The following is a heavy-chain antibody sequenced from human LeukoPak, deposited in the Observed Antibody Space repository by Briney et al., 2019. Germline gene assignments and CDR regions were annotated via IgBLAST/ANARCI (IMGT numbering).Heavy chain of an antibody. D-gene: IGHD3-22*01. CDR1: GGSISSSSYY. CDR3: ARRDSRVNDY. Sequence: MPSETLSLTCTVSGGSISSSSYYWGWIRQPPGKGLEWIGSIYYSGSTYYNPSLKSRVTISVDTSKNQFSLKLSSVTAADTAVYYCARRDSRVNDYWGQGTLVTVSS. J-gene: IGHJ4*02. CDR2: IYYSGST. V-gene: IGHV4-39*01.